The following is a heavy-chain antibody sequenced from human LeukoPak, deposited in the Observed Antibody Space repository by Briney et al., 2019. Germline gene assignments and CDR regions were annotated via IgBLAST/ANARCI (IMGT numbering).Heavy chain of an antibody. CDR3: ARYNSLLRGVTTSDY. J-gene: IGHJ4*02. V-gene: IGHV1-18*01. Sequence: GASHKVSCKASGYTFSNYGIIWVRQAPAEGLQWRGTISGHNGDVNYGPKFQGRVTMTTDTSTTTAYMELRSLRFDDTAVYYCARYNSLLRGVTTSDYWGQGTLVTVSS. CDR1: GYTFSNYG. D-gene: IGHD3-10*01. CDR2: ISGHNGDV.